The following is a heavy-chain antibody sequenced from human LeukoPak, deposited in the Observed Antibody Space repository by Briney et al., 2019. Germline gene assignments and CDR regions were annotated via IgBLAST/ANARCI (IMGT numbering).Heavy chain of an antibody. CDR3: LKGGYNVILVVYPGFDS. V-gene: IGHV3-74*01. Sequence: GGTLRLSCAASGFTFSSYWIHWVRQVPGKGLVWVSRINADGTITTYADSVKGRFTISRDNSKNTLYLQMNSLRAEDTAVYYCLKGGYNVILVVYPGFDSWGQGTLVPVSS. CDR2: INADGTIT. J-gene: IGHJ4*02. CDR1: GFTFSSYW. D-gene: IGHD1-14*01.